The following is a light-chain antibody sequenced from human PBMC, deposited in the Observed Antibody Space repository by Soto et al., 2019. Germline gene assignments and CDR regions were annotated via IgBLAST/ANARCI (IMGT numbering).Light chain of an antibody. V-gene: IGLV1-40*01. J-gene: IGLJ1*01. CDR3: QSYDTSLSGGSV. Sequence: QSALTQSPSVSGAPGQRVSISCTGTSSHIGAGFDVHWYQQLPATAPKLLIYGNNNRPSGVPDRFSGSKSGTSASLAITGLQAEDEADYYCQSYDTSLSGGSVFGTGTKVTVL. CDR1: SSHIGAGFD. CDR2: GNN.